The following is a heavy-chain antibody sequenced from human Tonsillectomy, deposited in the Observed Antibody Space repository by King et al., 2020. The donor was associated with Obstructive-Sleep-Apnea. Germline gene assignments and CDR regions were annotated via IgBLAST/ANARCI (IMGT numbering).Heavy chain of an antibody. V-gene: IGHV3-9*01. D-gene: IGHD6-19*01. CDR1: GFTFDDYA. J-gene: IGHJ2*01. Sequence: VQSGRSLRLSCAASGFTFDDYAIHWVRQAPGKGLEWVSGVSWNSGSIGYADSVKGRFTISRDNAKNSLNLQMNSLRAEDTALYYCAKASEAVAGLGYFDLWGSGTLVTVSS. CDR2: VSWNSGSI. CDR3: AKASEAVAGLGYFDL.